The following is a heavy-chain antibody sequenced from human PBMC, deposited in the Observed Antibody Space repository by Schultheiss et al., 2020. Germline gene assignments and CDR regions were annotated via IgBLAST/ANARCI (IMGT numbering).Heavy chain of an antibody. CDR3: ARDWGGYSYYPTYFDY. CDR1: GGSISSGSYY. CDR2: IYTSGST. D-gene: IGHD5-18*01. J-gene: IGHJ4*02. Sequence: SETLSLTCTVSGGSISSGSYYWSWIRQPAGKGLEWIGRIYTSGSTNYNPSLKSRVTISVDTSKNQFSLKLSSVTAADTAVYYCARDWGGYSYYPTYFDYWGQGTLVTVSS. V-gene: IGHV4-61*02.